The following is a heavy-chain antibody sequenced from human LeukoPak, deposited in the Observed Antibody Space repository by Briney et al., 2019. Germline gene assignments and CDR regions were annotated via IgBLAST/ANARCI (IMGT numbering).Heavy chain of an antibody. D-gene: IGHD3-10*01. CDR1: GFTFSSYG. CDR2: IWYDGSNK. CDR3: AITYYYGSGSYYNEI. J-gene: IGHJ4*02. V-gene: IGHV3-33*01. Sequence: PGGSLRLSCAASGFTFSSYGMHWVRQAPGKGLEWVAVIWYDGSNKYYADSVKGRFTISRDNSKNTLYLQMNSLRAEDTAVYYCAITYYYGSGSYYNEIWGQGTLVTVSS.